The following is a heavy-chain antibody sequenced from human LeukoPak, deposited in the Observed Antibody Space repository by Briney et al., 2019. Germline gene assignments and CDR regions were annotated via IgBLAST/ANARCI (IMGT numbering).Heavy chain of an antibody. CDR3: ARPHRSGSRHDAFDI. Sequence: PGGSLRLSCAASGFTFSSYWMSWVRQAPGKGLEWVANIKQDGSEKYYVDSVKGRFTISRDNAKNSRYLQMNSLRAEDTAVYYCARPHRSGSRHDAFDIWGQGTMVTVSS. CDR1: GFTFSSYW. CDR2: IKQDGSEK. D-gene: IGHD2-15*01. V-gene: IGHV3-7*01. J-gene: IGHJ3*02.